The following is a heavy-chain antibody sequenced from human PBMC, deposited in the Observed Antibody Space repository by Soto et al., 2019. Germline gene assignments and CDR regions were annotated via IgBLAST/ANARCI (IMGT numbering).Heavy chain of an antibody. CDR3: ARDGAAAGANYYCGMDV. CDR2: IWYDGSNK. D-gene: IGHD6-13*01. Sequence: QVQLVESGGGVVQPGRSLRLSCAASGFTFSSYGMHWVRQAPGKGLEWVAVIWYDGSNKYYADSVKGRFTISRDNSKSSLYLQMNSLRAEDTAVYYCARDGAAAGANYYCGMDVWGQGTTVTVSS. CDR1: GFTFSSYG. V-gene: IGHV3-33*01. J-gene: IGHJ6*02.